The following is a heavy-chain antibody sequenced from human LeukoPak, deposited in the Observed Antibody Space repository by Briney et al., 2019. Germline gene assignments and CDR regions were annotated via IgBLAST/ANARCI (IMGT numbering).Heavy chain of an antibody. D-gene: IGHD2-2*01. J-gene: IGHJ6*03. CDR3: ARGHLVVVPAAQRAYSYMDA. V-gene: IGHV4-30-4*01. CDR1: GGSISSDDYY. CDR2: IYYSGGT. Sequence: SETLSLTCTVSGGSISSDDYYWSWIRHPPGKGLEWIGYIYYSGGTYYNPSLKSRLTISVDTSKNQFSLKLSSVTAADTAVYYCARGHLVVVPAAQRAYSYMDAWGNGTTVTVSS.